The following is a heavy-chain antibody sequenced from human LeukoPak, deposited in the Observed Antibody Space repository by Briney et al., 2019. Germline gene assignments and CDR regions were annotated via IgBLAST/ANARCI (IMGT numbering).Heavy chain of an antibody. J-gene: IGHJ4*02. D-gene: IGHD1-26*01. V-gene: IGHV3-21*01. CDR3: ARDPGSGSYTYYFDY. CDR1: GFTFSSYS. CDR2: ISSSSSYI. Sequence: GGSLRLSCAASGFTFSSYSMNWVRQAPGKGLEWVSSISSSSSYIYYADSVKGRFTIPRDNAKNSLYLQMNSLRAEDTAVYYCARDPGSGSYTYYFDYWGQGTLVTVSS.